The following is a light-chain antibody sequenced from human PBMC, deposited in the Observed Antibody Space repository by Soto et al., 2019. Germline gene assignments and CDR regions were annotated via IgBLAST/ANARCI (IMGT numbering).Light chain of an antibody. J-gene: IGKJ3*01. Sequence: IQLTQSPSSLSASVGDRVTITCRASQAIINYLAWYQQKPGKAPQLLIYGASTLQSGVPSRFSGSGSGTQFPLTVSSLPPEDFATYYCQQLFIYPPTFGPGTKVDI. CDR2: GAS. CDR1: QAIINY. CDR3: QQLFIYPPT. V-gene: IGKV1-9*01.